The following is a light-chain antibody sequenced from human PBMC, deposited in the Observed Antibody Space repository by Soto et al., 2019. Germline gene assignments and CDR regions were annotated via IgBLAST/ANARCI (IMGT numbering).Light chain of an antibody. CDR2: EVS. CDR1: SSDVGSYNL. V-gene: IGLV2-23*02. J-gene: IGLJ1*01. Sequence: QSVLTQPASVSGSPGQSITISCTGTSSDVGSYNLVSWYQQHPGKAPKLMIYEVSKRPSGVSNLFSGSKSGNTASLTISGLQAEDEADYYCCSYAGSSTFFYVFGTGTKVTVL. CDR3: CSYAGSSTFFYV.